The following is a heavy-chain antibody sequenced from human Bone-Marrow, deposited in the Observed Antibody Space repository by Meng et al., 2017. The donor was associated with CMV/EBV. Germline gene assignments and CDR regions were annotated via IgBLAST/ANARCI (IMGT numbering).Heavy chain of an antibody. J-gene: IGHJ4*02. CDR1: GYTFTSHV. V-gene: IGHV5-51*01. CDR2: IYPSDSDT. D-gene: IGHD6-19*01. CDR3: ARLEGPRYSSY. Sequence: GESLKISCKGSGYTFTSHVLAWVRQMPGKGLEWMGIIYPSDSDTRYSRSFQGQVTISADKSISTAYLQWSSLKASDTAIYYCARLEGPRYSSYWGQGTRVTVSS.